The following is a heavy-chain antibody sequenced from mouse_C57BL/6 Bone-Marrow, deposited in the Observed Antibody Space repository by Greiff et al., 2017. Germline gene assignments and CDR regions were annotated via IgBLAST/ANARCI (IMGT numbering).Heavy chain of an antibody. CDR2: IYPGDSDT. CDR3: AREAAYGQGDFDY. V-gene: IGHV1-80*01. J-gene: IGHJ2*01. Sequence: VQLQQSGAELVKPGSSVKISCNASGYAFSSYWMNWVKQRPGKGLEWIGQIYPGDSDTNYNGKFKGKATLTADKSSSTAYMQLSSLTSEDSAVYFCAREAAYGQGDFDYWGQGTTLTVSS. CDR1: GYAFSSYW. D-gene: IGHD3-3*01.